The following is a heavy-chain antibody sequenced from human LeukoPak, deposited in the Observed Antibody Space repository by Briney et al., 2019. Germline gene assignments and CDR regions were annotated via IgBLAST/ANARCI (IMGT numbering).Heavy chain of an antibody. CDR1: GGSFSGYY. J-gene: IGHJ4*02. D-gene: IGHD1-14*01. CDR2: INHSGST. V-gene: IGHV4-34*01. Sequence: SETLSLTCAVYGGSFSGYYWSWIRQPPGKGLEWIGEINHSGSTNYNPSLKSRVTISVDTSKNQFSLELSSVTAADTAVYYCARGSRVVRTWFHNLYYFDYWGQGTLVTVSS. CDR3: ARGSRVVRTWFHNLYYFDY.